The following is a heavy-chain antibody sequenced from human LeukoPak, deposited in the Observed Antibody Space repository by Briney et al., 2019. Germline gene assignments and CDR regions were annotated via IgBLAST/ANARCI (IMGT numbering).Heavy chain of an antibody. J-gene: IGHJ4*02. CDR2: IHHSGSP. Sequence: SETLSLTCAVYGGSFSGYYWSWIRQPPGKGLEWIGEIHHSGSPNYNPPLKSRVTISVDTSKNQFSLKLSSVTAADTAVYYCARGRRITMIVVVIRAGGYFDYWGQGTLVTVSS. CDR1: GGSFSGYY. V-gene: IGHV4-34*01. D-gene: IGHD3-22*01. CDR3: ARGRRITMIVVVIRAGGYFDY.